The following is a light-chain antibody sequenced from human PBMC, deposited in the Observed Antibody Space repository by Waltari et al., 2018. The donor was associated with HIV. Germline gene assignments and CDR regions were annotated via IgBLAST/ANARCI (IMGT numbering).Light chain of an antibody. Sequence: DIQMTQSPSSVSASVGDRVTITCRTSQPISSWLAWYQQKPGKAPELLIYAASSVQSWVPSRFSGSGSGTDFTLTISSLQAEDCATYDCQQTDSFPYTFGQGTKLGIK. CDR2: AAS. V-gene: IGKV1D-12*01. J-gene: IGKJ2*01. CDR1: QPISSW. CDR3: QQTDSFPYT.